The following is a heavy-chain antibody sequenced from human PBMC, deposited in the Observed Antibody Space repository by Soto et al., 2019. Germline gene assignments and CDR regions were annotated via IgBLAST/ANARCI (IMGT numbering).Heavy chain of an antibody. CDR1: GDSINTDDW. CDR2: IYHGGNI. Sequence: PSETLSLTCAVSGDSINTDDWWNWVRQPPGKGLEWIGEIYHGGNINYNPSLKSRVTISLDKSKNQLSLNLNYVTAADTAIYFCARGTYYYDSSGYYAYWGQGTLVTVSS. J-gene: IGHJ4*02. CDR3: ARGTYYYDSSGYYAY. D-gene: IGHD3-22*01. V-gene: IGHV4-4*02.